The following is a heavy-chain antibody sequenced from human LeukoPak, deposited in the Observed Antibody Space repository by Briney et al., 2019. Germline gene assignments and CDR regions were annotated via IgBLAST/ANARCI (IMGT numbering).Heavy chain of an antibody. Sequence: ASVKVSCKAAGYTFTGYYMFWVRQAPGQGLEWMGRINPNSGGTNYAQKFQGRVTMSRDTSISTAYMELSRLRSDDTAVYYCARGYCSGGSCYSVENWFDPWGQGTLVTVSS. D-gene: IGHD2-15*01. V-gene: IGHV1-2*06. CDR2: INPNSGGT. CDR1: GYTFTGYY. J-gene: IGHJ5*02. CDR3: ARGYCSGGSCYSVENWFDP.